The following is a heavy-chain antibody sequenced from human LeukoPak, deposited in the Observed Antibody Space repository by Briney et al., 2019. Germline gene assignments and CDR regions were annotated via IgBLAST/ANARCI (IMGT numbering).Heavy chain of an antibody. CDR2: ISSSSSYI. CDR1: GFTFSSYS. V-gene: IGHV3-21*01. CDR3: ARDRSWNPYYFDY. Sequence: GGPLRLSCAASGFTFSSYSMNWVRQAPGKGLEWVSSISSSSSYIYYADSVKGRFTISRDNAKNSLYLQMNSLRAEDTAVYYCARDRSWNPYYFDYWGQGTLVTVSS. D-gene: IGHD1-1*01. J-gene: IGHJ4*02.